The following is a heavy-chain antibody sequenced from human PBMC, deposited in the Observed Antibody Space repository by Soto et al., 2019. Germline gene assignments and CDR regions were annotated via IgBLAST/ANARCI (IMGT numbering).Heavy chain of an antibody. J-gene: IGHJ2*01. V-gene: IGHV1-8*01. D-gene: IGHD6-19*01. CDR1: GYTFTNYD. CDR3: ASRPSRGWSWSFDL. Sequence: QVQLVQSGAEVKKPGASVKVSCKASGYTFTNYDINWVRQATGQGLEWMGRMNPNSGNTGYAQKFQRRVTMTRNTSITTAYIELSSLRSEDKAVYDCASRPSRGWSWSFDLWGRGTLVTVSS. CDR2: MNPNSGNT.